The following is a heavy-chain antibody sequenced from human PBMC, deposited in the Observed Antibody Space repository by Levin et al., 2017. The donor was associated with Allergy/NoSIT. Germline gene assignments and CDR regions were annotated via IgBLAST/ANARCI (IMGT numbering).Heavy chain of an antibody. D-gene: IGHD6-19*01. CDR1: GGTFSSYA. Sequence: ASVKVSCKASGGTFSSYAISCVRQAPGQGLEWMGGIIPIFGTANYAQKFQGRVTITADESTSTAYMELSSLRSEDTAVYYCARDRQSISIHYYYGMDVWGQGTTVTVSS. CDR3: ARDRQSISIHYYYGMDV. J-gene: IGHJ6*02. CDR2: IIPIFGTA. V-gene: IGHV1-69*13.